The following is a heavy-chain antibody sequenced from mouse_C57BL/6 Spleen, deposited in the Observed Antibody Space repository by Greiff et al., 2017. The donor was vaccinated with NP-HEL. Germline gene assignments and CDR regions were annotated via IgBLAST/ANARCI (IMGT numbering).Heavy chain of an antibody. V-gene: IGHV1-15*01. CDR1: GYTFTDYE. J-gene: IGHJ3*01. CDR3: TRSDTTVVAPFAY. Sequence: QVQLQQSGAELVRPGASVTLSCKASGYTFTDYEMHWVKQTPVHGLEWIGAIDPETGGTAYNQKFKGQAILTADKSSSTAYMELRSLTSEDSAVYYCTRSDTTVVAPFAYWGQGTLVTVSA. CDR2: IDPETGGT. D-gene: IGHD1-1*01.